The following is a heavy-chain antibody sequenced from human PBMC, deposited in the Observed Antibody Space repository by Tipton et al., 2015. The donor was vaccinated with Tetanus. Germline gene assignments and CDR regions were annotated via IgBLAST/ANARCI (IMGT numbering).Heavy chain of an antibody. J-gene: IGHJ4*02. CDR1: GFTLSTYA. V-gene: IGHV3-23*01. CDR2: ISGTGGTT. CDR3: ANCGYRSSWFHY. Sequence: SLRLSCAASGFTLSTYAMSWVRQAPGKGLEWVSGISGTGGTTWYADSVKGRFTISRDNSKNTLYPQMNSLRADDTAVYYCANCGYRSSWFHYWGQGTLVTVSS. D-gene: IGHD6-13*01.